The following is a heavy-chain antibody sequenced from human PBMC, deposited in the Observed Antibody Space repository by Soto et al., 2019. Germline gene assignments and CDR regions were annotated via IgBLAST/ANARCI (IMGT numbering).Heavy chain of an antibody. Sequence: GGSLRLSCVASGITFSSYSMNWVRQAPGKGLECLSYISSSSDTIHYVDSVKGRFTTSRDNSKNSLYLEMDSLRAEDTAMYYCARGVDYWGQGTLVTVSS. V-gene: IGHV3-48*01. D-gene: IGHD6-6*01. J-gene: IGHJ4*02. CDR3: ARGVDY. CDR1: GITFSSYS. CDR2: ISSSSDTI.